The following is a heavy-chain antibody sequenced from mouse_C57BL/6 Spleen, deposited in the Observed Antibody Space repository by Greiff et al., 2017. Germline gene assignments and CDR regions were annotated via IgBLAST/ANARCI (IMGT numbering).Heavy chain of an antibody. Sequence: EVKRVESGGDLVKPGGSLKLSCAASGFTFSSYGMSWVRPTPDKRLEWVATISSGGSYTYYPDSVKGRFTISRDNAKNTLYLQMSSLKSEDTAMYYCARQPYYGSSYYAMDYWGQGTSVTVSS. CDR2: ISSGGSYT. J-gene: IGHJ4*01. V-gene: IGHV5-6*01. D-gene: IGHD1-1*01. CDR1: GFTFSSYG. CDR3: ARQPYYGSSYYAMDY.